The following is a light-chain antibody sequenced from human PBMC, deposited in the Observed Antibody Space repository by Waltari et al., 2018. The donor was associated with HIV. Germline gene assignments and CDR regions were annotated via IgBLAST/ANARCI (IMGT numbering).Light chain of an antibody. J-gene: IGLJ3*02. V-gene: IGLV7-43*01. CDR2: STS. CDR1: TGAVTTGYY. Sequence: QTVVTQEPSLTVSPGGTVTLTCASSTGAVTTGYYPNWFQQKPGQAPRSLIYSTSIKHSGTPARFSGSLLGGKAALTLSGVQPEDEAEYYCLLYYGGGWVFGGGTKLTVL. CDR3: LLYYGGGWV.